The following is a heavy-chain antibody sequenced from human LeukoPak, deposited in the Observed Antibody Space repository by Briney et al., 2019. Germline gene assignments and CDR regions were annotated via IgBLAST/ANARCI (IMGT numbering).Heavy chain of an antibody. Sequence: GASVKDSCKASGYTFTTHGIAWVRQAPGQGLEWMGWISAHNGNTNSAQSLQGRVTMNTDTSTNTAHMELRSLRSDDTAVYYCARDGYFDLWGRGTLVTVSS. J-gene: IGHJ2*01. CDR2: ISAHNGNT. CDR1: GYTFTTHG. V-gene: IGHV1-18*01. CDR3: ARDGYFDL.